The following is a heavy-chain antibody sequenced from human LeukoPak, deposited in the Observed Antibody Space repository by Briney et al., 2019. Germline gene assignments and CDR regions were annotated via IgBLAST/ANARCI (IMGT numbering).Heavy chain of an antibody. Sequence: GASVKVSCKASGYTFTGYYMHWVRQAPGQGLEWMGWTNPNSGGTNYAQKFQGRVTMTRDTSISTAYMELSRLRSDDTAVYYCARAVEMAPFVDYWGQGTLVTVSS. CDR1: GYTFTGYY. J-gene: IGHJ4*02. CDR2: TNPNSGGT. V-gene: IGHV1-2*02. D-gene: IGHD5-24*01. CDR3: ARAVEMAPFVDY.